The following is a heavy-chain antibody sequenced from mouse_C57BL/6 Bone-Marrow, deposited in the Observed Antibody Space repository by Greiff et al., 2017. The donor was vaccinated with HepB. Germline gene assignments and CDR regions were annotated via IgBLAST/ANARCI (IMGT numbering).Heavy chain of an antibody. V-gene: IGHV1-85*01. CDR3: ATNLYYGTAWFAY. J-gene: IGHJ3*01. D-gene: IGHD2-1*01. CDR2: IYPRDGST. CDR1: GYTFPSYD. Sequence: QVQLQQSGPELVKPGASVKLSCKASGYTFPSYDINGVKQRPGQGLEWIGWIYPRDGSTKYTEKFKGKATLTVDTSSSTAYMELHSLTSEDSAVYFCATNLYYGTAWFAYWGQGTLVTVSA.